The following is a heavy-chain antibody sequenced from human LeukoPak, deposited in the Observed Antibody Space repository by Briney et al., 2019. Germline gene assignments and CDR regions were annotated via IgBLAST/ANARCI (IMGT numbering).Heavy chain of an antibody. J-gene: IGHJ6*03. D-gene: IGHD5-18*01. CDR2: IYYSGST. CDR3: ARQGYSQYYYYYYYMDV. V-gene: IGHV4-39*01. CDR1: GGSISSSSYY. Sequence: SEALSLTXTVSGGSISSSSYYWGWIRQPPGKGLEWIGSIYYSGSTYYNPSLKSRVTISVDTSKNQFSLKLSSVTAADTAVYYCARQGYSQYYYYYYYMDVWGKGTTVTVSS.